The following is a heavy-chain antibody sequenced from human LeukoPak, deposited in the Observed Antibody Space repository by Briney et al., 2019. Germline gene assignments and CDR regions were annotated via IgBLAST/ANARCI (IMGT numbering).Heavy chain of an antibody. CDR2: IYPGDSDT. J-gene: IGHJ1*01. Sequence: PGESLKISCKGSGYSFTSDWIGWVRQMPGKGLEWMGIIYPGDSDTRYSPSCQGQVTISADKSISTAYLQWSSPKASDSAMYYCATYGDYTRFQHWGQGTLVTVSS. V-gene: IGHV5-51*01. D-gene: IGHD4-17*01. CDR1: GYSFTSDW. CDR3: ATYGDYTRFQH.